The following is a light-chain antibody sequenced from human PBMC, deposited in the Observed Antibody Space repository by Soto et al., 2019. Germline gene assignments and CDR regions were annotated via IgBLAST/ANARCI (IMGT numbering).Light chain of an antibody. Sequence: DIQMTQSPSTLSASVGDRVTITCRASQSISSWLAWYQKKPGKAPKLLIYDASSLESGVPSRFSGSASGTEFTLTISSLQPDDFASYYCQQYNSYPQTFGQGTKVEIK. J-gene: IGKJ1*01. CDR1: QSISSW. V-gene: IGKV1-5*01. CDR2: DAS. CDR3: QQYNSYPQT.